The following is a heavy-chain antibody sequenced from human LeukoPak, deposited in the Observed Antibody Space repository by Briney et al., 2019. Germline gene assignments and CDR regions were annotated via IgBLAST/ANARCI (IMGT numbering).Heavy chain of an antibody. V-gene: IGHV3-30*18. CDR2: MSFDGSDK. Sequence: GGSLRLSCVGSGFTFRDYGMHWVRQAPGKGLEWVALMSFDGSDKYFADSVKGRFTISRDNSKNTFYLHMNTLRPEDTALYYCAKDLAGGSVPDYWGQGTLVTVSS. J-gene: IGHJ4*02. D-gene: IGHD2-15*01. CDR1: GFTFRDYG. CDR3: AKDLAGGSVPDY.